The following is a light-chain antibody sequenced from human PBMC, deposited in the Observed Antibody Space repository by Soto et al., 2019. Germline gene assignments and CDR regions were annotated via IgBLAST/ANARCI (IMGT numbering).Light chain of an antibody. J-gene: IGKJ3*01. Sequence: DIQMTQSPSSLSASVGDRVTITCRASQSISSYLNWYQQKPGKAPNLLIYDACTLQSGVPSRFSYSRSGTEFTLSISKLEREDFATYYCQQSTSNPFTFGPGTKVDIK. CDR1: QSISSY. CDR2: DAC. V-gene: IGKV1-39*01. CDR3: QQSTSNPFT.